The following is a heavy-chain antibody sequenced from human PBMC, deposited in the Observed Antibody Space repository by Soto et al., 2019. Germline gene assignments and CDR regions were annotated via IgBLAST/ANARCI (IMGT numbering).Heavy chain of an antibody. CDR3: ARDYGGYYDSSGYYFFDY. Sequence: PGGSLRLSCAASGFNFSSYSMNWVRQATGKGLEWVSYISSSSTIYYADSVKGRFTISRDNAKNSLYLQMNSLRDEDTAVYYCARDYGGYYDSSGYYFFDYWGQGTLVTVSS. D-gene: IGHD3-22*01. CDR1: GFNFSSYS. J-gene: IGHJ4*02. CDR2: ISSSSTI. V-gene: IGHV3-48*02.